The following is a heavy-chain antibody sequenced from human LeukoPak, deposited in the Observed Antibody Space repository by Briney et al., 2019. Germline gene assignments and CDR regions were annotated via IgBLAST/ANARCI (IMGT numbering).Heavy chain of an antibody. CDR3: ARASSSLYFFL. CDR2: IIPVFGTT. J-gene: IGHJ2*01. Sequence: VASVKLSCKASGGTFSSYAISWVRQAPGKGLEWMGGIIPVFGTTNYAQKFQGRVTITADESTSTAYMELSSLRSEATALYYCARASSSLYFFLWGRGTLVSVSS. CDR1: GGTFSSYA. V-gene: IGHV1-69*13. D-gene: IGHD6-6*01.